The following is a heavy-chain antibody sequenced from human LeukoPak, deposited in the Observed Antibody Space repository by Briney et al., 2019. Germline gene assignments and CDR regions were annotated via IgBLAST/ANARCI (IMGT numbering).Heavy chain of an antibody. CDR3: ARDTKDSRGGSYGYYGMDV. Sequence: PSGTLSLTCAVSGGSISSSNWWSWVRQPPGKGLEWIGEIYHSGSTNYNPSLKSRVTISVDKSKNQFSLKLSSVTAADTAVYYCARDTKDSRGGSYGYYGMDVWGQGTTVTVSS. V-gene: IGHV4-4*02. D-gene: IGHD1-26*01. J-gene: IGHJ6*02. CDR1: GGSISSSNW. CDR2: IYHSGST.